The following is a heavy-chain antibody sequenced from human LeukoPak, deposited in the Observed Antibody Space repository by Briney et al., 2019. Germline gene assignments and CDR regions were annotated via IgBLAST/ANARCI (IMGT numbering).Heavy chain of an antibody. J-gene: IGHJ4*02. Sequence: PSETLSLTYAVYGGSLSGYYWSWIRQPPGKGLEWIGEINHSGSTNYNPSLKSRVTISVDTSKNQFSLKLSSVTAADTAVYYCARGNPGSRDIVVVPARFDYWGQGTPVTVSS. CDR1: GGSLSGYY. CDR2: INHSGST. V-gene: IGHV4-34*01. D-gene: IGHD2-2*01. CDR3: ARGNPGSRDIVVVPARFDY.